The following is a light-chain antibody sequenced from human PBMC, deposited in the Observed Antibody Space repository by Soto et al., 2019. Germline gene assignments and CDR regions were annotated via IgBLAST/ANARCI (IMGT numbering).Light chain of an antibody. J-gene: IGLJ1*01. Sequence: QSVLTQPPSVSGAPGQRVTISCTGSSSNIGAGYDVHWYQQIPGTAPKLLIYDNSNRPSGVPDRFSASKSGTSASLAITGLQAEDEADYYCQSYDTSLRGHVFGAGTKLTVL. V-gene: IGLV1-40*01. CDR2: DNS. CDR1: SSNIGAGYD. CDR3: QSYDTSLRGHV.